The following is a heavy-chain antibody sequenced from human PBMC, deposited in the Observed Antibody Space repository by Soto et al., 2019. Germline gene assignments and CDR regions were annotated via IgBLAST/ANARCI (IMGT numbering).Heavy chain of an antibody. D-gene: IGHD5-12*01. V-gene: IGHV1-2*04. CDR3: ARGWRVSSGYDPYYFDY. CDR1: GYTFTGYY. Sequence: ASVKVSCKASGYTFTGYYMQWVRQAPGQGLEGMGWISPNSGGTNYAQTFQGWVTMTRDTSISTAYMELSRLRSDDTAVYYCARGWRVSSGYDPYYFDYWGQGTLVTVSS. J-gene: IGHJ4*02. CDR2: ISPNSGGT.